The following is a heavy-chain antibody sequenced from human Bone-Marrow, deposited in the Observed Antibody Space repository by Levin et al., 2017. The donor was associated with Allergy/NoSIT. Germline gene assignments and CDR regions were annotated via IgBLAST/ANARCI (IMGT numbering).Heavy chain of an antibody. V-gene: IGHV3-20*04. D-gene: IGHD3-10*01. Sequence: PGGSLRLSCAASGFTFDDYGMSWVRQAPGKGLEWVSGINWNGGNTGYADSVKGRFTISRDNAKNSLYLQMNSLRAEDTAMYYCARVSGTPRGSSDYWGQGTLVTVSS. CDR3: ARVSGTPRGSSDY. J-gene: IGHJ4*02. CDR1: GFTFDDYG. CDR2: INWNGGNT.